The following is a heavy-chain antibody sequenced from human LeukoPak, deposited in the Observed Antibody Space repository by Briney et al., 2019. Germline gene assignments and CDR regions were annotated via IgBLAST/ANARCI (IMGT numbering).Heavy chain of an antibody. Sequence: PGGSLRLSCAASGFTSNSFFLNWVRLTPGRELEWLACISQDGSETFYMDSVRGRFTISRDNTKNSLYLQMDSLRAEDTAVYFCVRDLGHSRHYFEYWGQGALVTVSS. CDR3: VRDLGHSRHYFEY. D-gene: IGHD7-27*01. CDR2: ISQDGSET. CDR1: GFTSNSFF. J-gene: IGHJ4*02. V-gene: IGHV3-7*01.